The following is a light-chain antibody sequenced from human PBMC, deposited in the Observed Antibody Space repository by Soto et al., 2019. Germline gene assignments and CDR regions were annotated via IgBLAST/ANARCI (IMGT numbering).Light chain of an antibody. V-gene: IGLV2-14*03. J-gene: IGLJ2*01. CDR3: GSYTSSSTVV. CDR2: DVN. CDR1: SSEVGGYNY. Sequence: QSVLTQPASVSGSPGQSITISCTGTSSEVGGYNYVSWYQHHPGKAPKLIIYDVNSRPSGVSNRFSGSKSGNTASLSISGLQAEDEANYYCGSYTSSSTVVFGGGTKLTVL.